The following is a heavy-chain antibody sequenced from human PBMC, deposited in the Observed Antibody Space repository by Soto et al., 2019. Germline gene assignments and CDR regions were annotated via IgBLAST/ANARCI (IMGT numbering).Heavy chain of an antibody. J-gene: IGHJ6*02. CDR1: GGSISSSNW. CDR2: IYHSGST. V-gene: IGHV4-4*02. D-gene: IGHD3-10*01. Sequence: QVQLQESGPGLVKPSGTLSLTCAVSGGSISSSNWWSWVRQPPGKGLEWIGEIYHSGSTNYNPSLKSRVNISVDKSKNQFSLKLSSVTAADTAVYYCARARRIWFGELFRYYGMDVWGQGTTVTVSS. CDR3: ARARRIWFGELFRYYGMDV.